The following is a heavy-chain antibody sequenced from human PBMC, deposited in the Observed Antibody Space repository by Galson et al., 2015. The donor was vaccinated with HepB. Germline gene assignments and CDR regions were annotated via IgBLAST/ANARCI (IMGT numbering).Heavy chain of an antibody. CDR1: GFTFSSHG. D-gene: IGHD2-15*01. V-gene: IGHV3-21*01. CDR3: ARVFTLYGMDV. J-gene: IGHJ6*01. Sequence: SLRLSCAASGFTFSSHGMNRVRQAPGKGLEWVASISGISDYIYYADSVKGRFTISRDNAKNSLYLEMKSLRAEDTALYYCARVFTLYGMDVWGQGATVTVSS. CDR2: ISGISDYI.